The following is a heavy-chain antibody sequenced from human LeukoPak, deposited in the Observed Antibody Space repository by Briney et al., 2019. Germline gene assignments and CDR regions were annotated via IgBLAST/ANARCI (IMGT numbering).Heavy chain of an antibody. CDR3: ARGTTTVTAKGYFDY. J-gene: IGHJ4*02. CDR1: GFTFSSYA. V-gene: IGHV3-30-3*01. D-gene: IGHD4-17*01. CDR2: ISYDGSNK. Sequence: GRSLRLSCAASGFTFSSYAMHWVRQAPGKGLEWVAVISYDGSNKYYADSVKGRFTISRDNAKNTLYLQMNSLRAEDTAVYYCARGTTTVTAKGYFDYWGQGTLVTVSS.